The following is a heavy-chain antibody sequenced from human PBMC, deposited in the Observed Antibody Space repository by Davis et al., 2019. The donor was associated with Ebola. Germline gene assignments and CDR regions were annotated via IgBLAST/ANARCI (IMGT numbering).Heavy chain of an antibody. D-gene: IGHD2-15*01. V-gene: IGHV3-30-3*01. CDR1: GFTFSIYA. J-gene: IGHJ4*02. CDR2: ISYDGNYI. Sequence: GESLKISCAASGFTFSIYAMHWVRQAPGKGLEWVAAISYDGNYIYYADSVKGRFTISRDDSETTLYLQMNSLRAEDTAVYYCARSFHSGGRRTGFWNYWGQGTLVTVSS. CDR3: ARSFHSGGRRTGFWNY.